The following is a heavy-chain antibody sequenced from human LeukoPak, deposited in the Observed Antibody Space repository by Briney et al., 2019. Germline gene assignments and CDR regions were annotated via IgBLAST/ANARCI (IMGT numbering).Heavy chain of an antibody. CDR1: GGSISSYY. CDR3: ARGLAYCGGDCYSNWFDP. CDR2: IYTNGST. J-gene: IGHJ5*02. D-gene: IGHD2-21*02. Sequence: SETLSLTCTVSGGSISSYYWSWIRQPAGKGLEWIGRIYTNGSTNYNPSLKSRVTMSVDTSKNQFSLKLSSVTAADTVVYYCARGLAYCGGDCYSNWFDPWGQGTLVTVSS. V-gene: IGHV4-4*07.